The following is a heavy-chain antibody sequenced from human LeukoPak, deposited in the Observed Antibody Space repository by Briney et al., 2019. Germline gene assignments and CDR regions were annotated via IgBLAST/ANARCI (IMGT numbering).Heavy chain of an antibody. CDR2: IYYGGST. CDR3: ARGRITIFGVVDGDFGITFSFDY. V-gene: IGHV4-39*07. CDR1: GGSISSSSYY. Sequence: SETLSLTCTVSGGSISSSSYYWGWIRQPPGKGLEWIGSIYYGGSTYYNPSLKSRVTISVDTSKNQFSLKLSSVTAADTAVYYCARGRITIFGVVDGDFGITFSFDYWGQGTLVTVSS. J-gene: IGHJ4*02. D-gene: IGHD3-3*01.